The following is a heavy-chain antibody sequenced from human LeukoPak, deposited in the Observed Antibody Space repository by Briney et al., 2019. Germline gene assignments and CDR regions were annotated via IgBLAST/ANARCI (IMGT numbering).Heavy chain of an antibody. D-gene: IGHD6-19*01. CDR1: GGSMNNYY. J-gene: IGHJ3*02. V-gene: IGHV4-59*08. CDR3: ARPREQWLGNDAFDI. CDR2: IYYTGST. Sequence: PSETLSLTCTVSGGSMNNYYWTWIRQPPGKGLEWIGYIYYTGSTNYNPPLKSRVTISADTSKNQFSLKLTSVTAADSAVYYCARPREQWLGNDAFDIWGLGTMVTVSS.